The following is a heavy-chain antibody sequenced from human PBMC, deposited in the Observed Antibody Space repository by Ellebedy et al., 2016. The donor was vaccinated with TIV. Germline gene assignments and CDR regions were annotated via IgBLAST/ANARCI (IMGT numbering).Heavy chain of an antibody. V-gene: IGHV3-23*01. Sequence: GESLKIPCAASGFTFSTYAMTWVRQAPGKGPEWVSSISGSGGSTYYADYVKGRFTISRDNSKNTLNLQMNSLRAEDTAVYYCAKVVRDYVWGSYGAFDMWGQGTMVTVSS. CDR1: GFTFSTYA. J-gene: IGHJ3*02. CDR3: AKVVRDYVWGSYGAFDM. CDR2: ISGSGGST. D-gene: IGHD3-16*01.